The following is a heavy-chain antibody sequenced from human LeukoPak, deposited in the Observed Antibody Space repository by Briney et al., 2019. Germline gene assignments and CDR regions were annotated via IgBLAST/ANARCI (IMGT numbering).Heavy chain of an antibody. Sequence: GGSLRLSCAASGFTFSSYNMNWVRQAPGKGLEWVSSITSSGSYICYADSVKGRFTISRDNAKNSLYLQMNSLRAEDTAVYYCARDPYSGSYGDYYYYYMDLWGQGTTVTISS. J-gene: IGHJ6*03. D-gene: IGHD1-26*01. CDR3: ARDPYSGSYGDYYYYYMDL. CDR2: ITSSGSYI. V-gene: IGHV3-21*01. CDR1: GFTFSSYN.